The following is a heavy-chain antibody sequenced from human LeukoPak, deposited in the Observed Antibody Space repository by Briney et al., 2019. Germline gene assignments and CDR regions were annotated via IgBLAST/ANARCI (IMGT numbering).Heavy chain of an antibody. CDR3: ARDSGGTYYFDY. V-gene: IGHV4-59*11. CDR1: GGSISSHY. J-gene: IGHJ4*02. D-gene: IGHD1-14*01. CDR2: IYYSGST. Sequence: SETLSLTCAVSGGSISSHYWSWIRQPPGKGPEWIGYIYYSGSTNYNPSLKSRVTISVDASKNQFSLKLSSVTAADTAVYYCARDSGGTYYFDYWGQGTLVTVSS.